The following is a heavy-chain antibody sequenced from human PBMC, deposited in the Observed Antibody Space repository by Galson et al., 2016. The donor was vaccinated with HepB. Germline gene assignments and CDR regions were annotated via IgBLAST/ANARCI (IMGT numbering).Heavy chain of an antibody. V-gene: IGHV4-39*01. CDR1: GGSISSSNYY. CDR2: IYYSGST. D-gene: IGHD3-10*01. Sequence: SETLSLTCTVSGGSISSSNYYWGWIRQPPGKGLEWIGSIYYSGSTYYNPSLKSRVTISVDTSKNKFSLKLSSVTAADTAVYYCARNPHDYGSDYGMDVWGQGTTVTVSS. CDR3: ARNPHDYGSDYGMDV. J-gene: IGHJ6*02.